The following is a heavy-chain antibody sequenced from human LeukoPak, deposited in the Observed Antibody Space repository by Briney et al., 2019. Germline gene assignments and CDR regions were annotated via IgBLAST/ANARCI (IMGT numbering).Heavy chain of an antibody. J-gene: IGHJ4*02. CDR2: IIPIFGTA. Sequence: ASVKVSCKASGGTFSSYAISWVRQAPGQGLERMGGIIPIFGTANYAQEFQGRVTITADESTSTAYMELSSLRSEDTAVYYCARLIYSSSWQPFPGVFDYWGQGTLVTVSS. D-gene: IGHD6-13*01. V-gene: IGHV1-69*13. CDR1: GGTFSSYA. CDR3: ARLIYSSSWQPFPGVFDY.